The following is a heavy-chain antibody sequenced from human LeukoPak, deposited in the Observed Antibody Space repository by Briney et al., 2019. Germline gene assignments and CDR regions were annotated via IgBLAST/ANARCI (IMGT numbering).Heavy chain of an antibody. J-gene: IGHJ4*02. D-gene: IGHD3-22*01. V-gene: IGHV4-4*07. CDR2: IYTRWST. Sequence: PSETLSLTCSVSGVSISSHDWSWIRQPAGEGLEWVGRIYTRWSTYYNPSLESPVTISLDTSNNQYSRNLGSVTAADTAVYYCARGRYDGSGYFFFDFWGQGTLVTVSS. CDR3: ARGRYDGSGYFFFDF. CDR1: GVSISSHD.